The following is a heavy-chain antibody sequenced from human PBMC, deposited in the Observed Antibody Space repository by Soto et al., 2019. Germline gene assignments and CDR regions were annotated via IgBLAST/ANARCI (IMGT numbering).Heavy chain of an antibody. J-gene: IGHJ6*01. CDR2: ISGDGGTT. Sequence: EVHLVESGEDLVQPGGSLRLSCTASGFTFSKYPMHWVRQAPGKGLEYVSAISGDGGTTFYADSVRGRFTMSRDNLKNTLYLQMRSLRVEDMAVYYCARGQSPYGLDVW. CDR1: GFTFSKYP. V-gene: IGHV3-64*02. CDR3: ARGQSPYGLDV.